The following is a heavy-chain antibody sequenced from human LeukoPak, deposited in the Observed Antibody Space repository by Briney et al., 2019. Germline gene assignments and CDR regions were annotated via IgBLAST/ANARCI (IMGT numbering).Heavy chain of an antibody. CDR2: INPSGGST. CDR1: GYTFTSYY. Sequence: ASVKVSCKASGYTFTSYYMHWVRQAPGQGLEWMGIINPSGGSTSYAQKFQGRVTMTRDMSTSTVYMELSSLRSEDTAVYYCARDGKGAAAGLNYYYYYYMDVWGKGTTVTVSS. D-gene: IGHD6-13*01. CDR3: ARDGKGAAAGLNYYYYYYMDV. J-gene: IGHJ6*03. V-gene: IGHV1-46*01.